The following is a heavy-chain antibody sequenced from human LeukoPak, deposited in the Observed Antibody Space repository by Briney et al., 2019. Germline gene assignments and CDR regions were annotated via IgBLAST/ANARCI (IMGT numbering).Heavy chain of an antibody. Sequence: GASVKVSCKASGYTFTGYYMHWVRQAPGQGLEWMGWISAYNGNTNYAQKLQGRVTMTTDTSTSTAYMELRSLRSDDTAVYYCARVADIAAGDYWGQGTLVTVSS. CDR1: GYTFTGYY. CDR3: ARVADIAAGDY. V-gene: IGHV1-18*04. CDR2: ISAYNGNT. J-gene: IGHJ4*02. D-gene: IGHD6-13*01.